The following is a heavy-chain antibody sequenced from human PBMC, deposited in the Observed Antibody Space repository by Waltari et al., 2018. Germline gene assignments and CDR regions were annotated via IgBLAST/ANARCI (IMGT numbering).Heavy chain of an antibody. V-gene: IGHV3-23*04. CDR1: GFTFSSYA. CDR3: AKGASITMVLGTYYMDV. Sequence: EVQLVESGGGLVQPGGSLSLSCAASGFTFSSYAMSWVRQAPGKGLEWVSAISGSGGSTYYAESVKGRLTISRDKSKNTLYLQMNSLRAEDTAVYYCAKGASITMVLGTYYMDVWGKGTTVTVAS. J-gene: IGHJ6*03. D-gene: IGHD3-10*01. CDR2: ISGSGGST.